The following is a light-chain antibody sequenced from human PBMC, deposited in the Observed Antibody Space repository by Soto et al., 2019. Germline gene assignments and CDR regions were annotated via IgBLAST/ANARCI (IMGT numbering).Light chain of an antibody. V-gene: IGKV3-15*01. CDR1: QTVASN. CDR3: QQYHNWPPQYT. CDR2: GAS. J-gene: IGKJ2*01. Sequence: EIVMTQSPASLSVSPGEGATLSCRASQTVASNLAWYQQKPGQAPRLLIHGASTRATGVPARFSGSGSGTDFTLTISSLQSEDFGVYYCQQYHNWPPQYTFGQGTNLQIK.